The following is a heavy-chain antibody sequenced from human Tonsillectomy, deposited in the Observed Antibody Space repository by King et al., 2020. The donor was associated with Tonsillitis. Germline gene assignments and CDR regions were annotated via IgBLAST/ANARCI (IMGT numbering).Heavy chain of an antibody. J-gene: IGHJ6*02. CDR1: GFTFSDFY. V-gene: IGHV3-11*01. CDR2: ISSSGSTI. D-gene: IGHD6-13*01. CDR3: ARSLAAAGYYYYGMDV. Sequence: VQLVESGGGLVKPGGSLRLSCAASGFTFSDFYMSWIRQAPGKGLEWVSHISSSGSTIYYADSVKGRFTISRDNAKNSLYLQMNSLRAEDTAVYYCARSLAAAGYYYYGMDVWGQGTTVTVSS.